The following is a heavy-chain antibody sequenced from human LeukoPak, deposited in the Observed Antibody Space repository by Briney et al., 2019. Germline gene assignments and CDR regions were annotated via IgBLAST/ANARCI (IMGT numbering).Heavy chain of an antibody. Sequence: GGSLRLSCAASGFTVSSSYMSWVRQAPGKGLEWVSVIYSGGSTYYADSVKGRFTISRDNSKNTLYLQMNSLRAEDTAVYYCARDLYSSGWTDYWGQGTLVTVSS. D-gene: IGHD6-19*01. V-gene: IGHV3-53*01. CDR1: GFTVSSSY. CDR2: IYSGGST. CDR3: ARDLYSSGWTDY. J-gene: IGHJ4*02.